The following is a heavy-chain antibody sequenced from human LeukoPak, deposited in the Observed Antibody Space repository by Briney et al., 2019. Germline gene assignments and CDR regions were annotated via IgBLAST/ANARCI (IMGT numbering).Heavy chain of an antibody. V-gene: IGHV1-18*01. CDR1: GYTFTSYG. J-gene: IGHJ4*02. Sequence: ASVKVSCKASGYTFTSYGISWVRQAPGQGLEWMGWISAYNGNTNYAQKLQGRVTMTTDTSTSTAYMELRNLRSDDTARYYSGRSIRGVIDYWGQGTLVTVSS. CDR2: ISAYNGNT. CDR3: GRSIRGVIDY. D-gene: IGHD3-10*01.